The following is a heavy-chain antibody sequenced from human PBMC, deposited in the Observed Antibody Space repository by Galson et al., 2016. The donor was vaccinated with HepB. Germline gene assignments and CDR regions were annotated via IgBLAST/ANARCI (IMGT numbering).Heavy chain of an antibody. D-gene: IGHD3-3*01. Sequence: SLRLSCAASGFTFGDYAMSWFRQAPGKGLEWVGFIRSKTYGGTTEYAASVKGRFTISRDDSKTIANLQMNSLSTEDTAVYYCTRDSNPFYYNFWSGYLLADYWGQGTLVTVSS. V-gene: IGHV3-49*03. CDR3: TRDSNPFYYNFWSGYLLADY. CDR2: IRSKTYGGTT. J-gene: IGHJ4*02. CDR1: GFTFGDYA.